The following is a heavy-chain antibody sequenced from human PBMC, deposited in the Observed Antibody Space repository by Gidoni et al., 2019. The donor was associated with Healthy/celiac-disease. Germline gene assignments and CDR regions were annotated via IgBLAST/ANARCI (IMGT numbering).Heavy chain of an antibody. CDR2: IYPGDSDT. J-gene: IGHJ5*02. V-gene: IGHV5-51*01. Sequence: EVQLVQSGAEVKKPGASLKISCKGSGYSFTSYWIGWVRQMPGKGLEWMGIIYPGDSDTRYSPSFQGQVTISADKSISTAYLQWSSLKASDTAMYYCARRTCSSTSCYNSWFDPWGQGTLVTVSS. D-gene: IGHD2-2*02. CDR3: ARRTCSSTSCYNSWFDP. CDR1: GYSFTSYW.